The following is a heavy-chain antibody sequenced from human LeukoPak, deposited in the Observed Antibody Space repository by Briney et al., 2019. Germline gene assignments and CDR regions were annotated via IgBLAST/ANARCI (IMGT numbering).Heavy chain of an antibody. D-gene: IGHD3-16*01. CDR3: NRPRGDYYYKYYMDV. CDR2: ISSSSSYI. Sequence: PGGSLRLSCAASGFTFSSYSMNWVRQAPWKGLEWVSSISSSSSYIYYADSVRGRFTISRDNSKNTLYLQMNSLRAEDTAIYYCNRPRGDYYYKYYMDVWGKGTTVTVSS. CDR1: GFTFSSYS. J-gene: IGHJ6*03. V-gene: IGHV3-21*04.